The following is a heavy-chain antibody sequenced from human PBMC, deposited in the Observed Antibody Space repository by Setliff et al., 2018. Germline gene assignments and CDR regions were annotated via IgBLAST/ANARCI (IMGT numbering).Heavy chain of an antibody. CDR2: IKQDGSEK. CDR1: GFTFSSYW. V-gene: IGHV3-7*01. J-gene: IGHJ4*02. CDR3: ARIAGYPYYFDY. D-gene: IGHD2-2*01. Sequence: GESLKISCAASGFTFSSYWMSWVRQAPGKGLEWVANIKQDGSEKYYVDSVKGRFTISRDNAKNSLYLQMNSLRAEDTAVYYCARIAGYPYYFDYWGQGTLVTVSS.